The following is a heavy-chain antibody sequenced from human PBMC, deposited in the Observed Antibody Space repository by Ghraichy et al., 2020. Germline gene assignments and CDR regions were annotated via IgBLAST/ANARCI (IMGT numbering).Heavy chain of an antibody. J-gene: IGHJ3*02. D-gene: IGHD3-10*01. CDR3: SAGDTFDI. CDR1: GLIFSSYW. CDR2: INQDGRET. Sequence: GGSLRLSCAASGLIFSSYWMTWVRQAPGKGLEWVANINQDGRETYYVGSVKGRFTISRDNAKNCLYLEMNNLGAEDTAVYSCSAGDTFDIWGRGTMVTVSS. V-gene: IGHV3-7*03.